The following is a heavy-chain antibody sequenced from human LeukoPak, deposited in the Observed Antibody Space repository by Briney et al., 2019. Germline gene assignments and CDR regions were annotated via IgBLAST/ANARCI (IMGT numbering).Heavy chain of an antibody. J-gene: IGHJ4*02. CDR3: AKETAAAGGIDY. CDR1: GFTFDDYA. Sequence: PGGSLRLSCAASGFTFDDYAMHWVRQAPGKGLEWVSGISWNSGSIGYADSVKGRFTIPRDNAKNSLYLQMNSLRAEDTALYYCAKETAAAGGIDYWGQGTLVTVSS. D-gene: IGHD6-13*01. CDR2: ISWNSGSI. V-gene: IGHV3-9*01.